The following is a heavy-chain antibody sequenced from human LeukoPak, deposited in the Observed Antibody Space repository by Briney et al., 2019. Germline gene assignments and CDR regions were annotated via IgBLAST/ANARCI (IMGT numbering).Heavy chain of an antibody. CDR2: INPNSGGT. CDR3: ARDYGDYSRFFDY. Sequence: ASVKVSCKASGYTFTGYYMHWVQQAPGQGLEWMGWINPNSGGTNYAQKFQGRVTMTRDTSISTAYMELSRLRSDDTAVYYCARDYGDYSRFFDYWGQGTLVTVSS. D-gene: IGHD4-17*01. V-gene: IGHV1-2*02. J-gene: IGHJ4*02. CDR1: GYTFTGYY.